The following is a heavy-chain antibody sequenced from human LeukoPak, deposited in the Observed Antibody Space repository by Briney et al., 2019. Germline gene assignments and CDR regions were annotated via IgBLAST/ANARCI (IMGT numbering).Heavy chain of an antibody. CDR1: GFTFSTYA. CDR2: ISGSGDTT. CDR3: ARDRSSGYNWFDP. Sequence: GGSLRLSCAASGFTFSTYAISWVRQAPGKGLEWVSAISGSGDTTYYAESVKGRFTISRDNAKNSLYLQMSSLRAEDTAVYYCARDRSSGYNWFDPWGQGTLVTVSS. J-gene: IGHJ5*02. D-gene: IGHD6-19*01. V-gene: IGHV3-23*01.